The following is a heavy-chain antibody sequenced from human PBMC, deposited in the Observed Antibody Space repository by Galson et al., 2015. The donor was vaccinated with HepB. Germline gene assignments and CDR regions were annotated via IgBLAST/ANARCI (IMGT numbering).Heavy chain of an antibody. CDR1: GFTFSSFG. J-gene: IGHJ6*03. Sequence: SLRLSCAASGFTFSSFGMHWVRQAPGKGLEWVAVIPYDGSNTYYADSVKGRFTISRDNSKNTLCLQMNSLRAEDTAVYYCARSREIVARGYYMDVWGKGTTVTVSS. D-gene: IGHD3-22*01. CDR2: IPYDGSNT. V-gene: IGHV3-30-3*01. CDR3: ARSREIVARGYYMDV.